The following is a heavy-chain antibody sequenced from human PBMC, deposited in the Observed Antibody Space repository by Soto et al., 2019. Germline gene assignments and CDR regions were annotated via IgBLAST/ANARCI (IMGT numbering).Heavy chain of an antibody. CDR2: INHSGST. J-gene: IGHJ6*02. V-gene: IGHV4-34*01. Sequence: QVQLQQWGAGLLKPSETLSLTCAVYGGSFSGYYWSWIRQPPGKGLEWIGEINHSGSTNYNPSLKSRVTISVDTSKNQFSLKLSSVTAADTAVYYCARGSRGADGSGSYWRTYYYYYGMDVWGQGTTVTVSS. CDR1: GGSFSGYY. CDR3: ARGSRGADGSGSYWRTYYYYYGMDV. D-gene: IGHD3-10*01.